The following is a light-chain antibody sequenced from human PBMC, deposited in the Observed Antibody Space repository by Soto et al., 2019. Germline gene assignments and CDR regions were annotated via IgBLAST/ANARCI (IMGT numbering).Light chain of an antibody. V-gene: IGKV1-27*01. CDR1: QGISNF. Sequence: DIPMTQSPSSLSASVGDRVTITCRASQGISNFLAWHQQKPGKVPKLLIYAASTLPSGVPSRFSGSGYGTYFTLTITSLQPEDVATYYCQKYNSAPWTFGQGTKVEIK. J-gene: IGKJ1*01. CDR2: AAS. CDR3: QKYNSAPWT.